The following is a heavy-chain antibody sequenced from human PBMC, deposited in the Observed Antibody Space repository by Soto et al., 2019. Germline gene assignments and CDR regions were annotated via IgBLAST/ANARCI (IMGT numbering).Heavy chain of an antibody. V-gene: IGHV3-23*01. D-gene: IGHD3-9*01. J-gene: IGHJ4*02. CDR3: ARDPSTGYADY. Sequence: SLRLSCAASGFIFSNYALNWVRQAPGTGLEWVSTTTYGSDFTHYAESVKGRFTVSRDNSKNMLYLQMSSLRVEDTALYYCARDPSTGYADYWGRGTLVTVSS. CDR1: GFIFSNYA. CDR2: TTYGSDFT.